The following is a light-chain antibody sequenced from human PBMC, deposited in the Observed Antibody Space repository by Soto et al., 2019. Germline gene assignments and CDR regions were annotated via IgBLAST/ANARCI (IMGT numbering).Light chain of an antibody. CDR3: QQYNNWPPCT. CDR1: QSVSSN. V-gene: IGKV3-15*01. J-gene: IGKJ2*02. Sequence: EIVMTQSPATLSVSPGERATLSCRASQSVSSNLAWYQQKPGQAPGLLIYGASTRATGIPARFSGSGSGTEFTLTISSLQSADFAVYYCQQYNNWPPCTFGQGTKLEIK. CDR2: GAS.